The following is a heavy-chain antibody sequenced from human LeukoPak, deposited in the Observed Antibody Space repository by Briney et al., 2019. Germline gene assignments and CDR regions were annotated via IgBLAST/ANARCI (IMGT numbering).Heavy chain of an antibody. CDR1: GDSVRSDSHY. D-gene: IGHD3-22*01. Sequence: SETLSLTCSVSGDSVRSDSHYWSWIRQPPGKGLEWIGNVYYSGRTAYNPSLKSRVTISVDISKNQFSLQLNSVTAVDTAVYYCVRETATYYYDSRGYYRQIEVFDIWGQGTPVIVSS. CDR3: VRETATYYYDSRGYYRQIEVFDI. V-gene: IGHV4-61*01. CDR2: VYYSGRT. J-gene: IGHJ3*02.